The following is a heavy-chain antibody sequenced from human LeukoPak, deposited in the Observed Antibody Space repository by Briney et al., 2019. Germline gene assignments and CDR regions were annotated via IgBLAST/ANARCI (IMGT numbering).Heavy chain of an antibody. CDR3: ARDRGDGMDV. V-gene: IGHV4-30-2*05. CDR1: GFTFDDYA. Sequence: LRLSCAASGFTFDDYAMHWVRQAPGKGLEWIGYIFHSGSTFYNPSLNSRVFISVDTSKNQFSLKLISVTAADTAVYFCARDRGDGMDVWGQGTTVTVSS. J-gene: IGHJ6*02. CDR2: IFHSGST.